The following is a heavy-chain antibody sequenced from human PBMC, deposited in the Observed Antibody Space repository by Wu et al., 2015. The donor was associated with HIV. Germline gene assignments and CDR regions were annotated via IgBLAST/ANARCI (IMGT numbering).Heavy chain of an antibody. CDR3: ARQSEGTVTTLSYYYGMDV. CDR2: INHSGST. J-gene: IGHJ6*02. V-gene: IGHV4-34*01. D-gene: IGHD4-17*01. Sequence: SETLSLTCAVYGGSFSGYYWSWIRQPPGKGLEWIGEINHSGSTNYNPSLKSRVTISVDTSKNQFSLKLSSVTAADTAVYYCARQSEGTVTTLSYYYGMDVWGQGTTVTVSS. CDR1: GGSFSGYY.